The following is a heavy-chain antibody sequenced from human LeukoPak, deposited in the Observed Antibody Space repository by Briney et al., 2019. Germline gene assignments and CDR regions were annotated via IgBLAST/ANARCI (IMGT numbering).Heavy chain of an antibody. Sequence: GGSLRLSCEVSGFTFSSYWIHWVRQAPGKGLVWVSRFSDDEGRTVYADSVKGRFTISKDNAKNTLYLQMNSLRAEDTAVSYCARDYFYGLDVWGQGTTVTVSS. CDR3: ARDYFYGLDV. CDR1: GFTFSSYW. CDR2: FSDDEGRT. J-gene: IGHJ6*02. V-gene: IGHV3-74*01.